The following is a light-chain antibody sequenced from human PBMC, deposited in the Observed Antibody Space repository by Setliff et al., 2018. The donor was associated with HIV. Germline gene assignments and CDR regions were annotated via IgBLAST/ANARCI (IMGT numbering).Light chain of an antibody. Sequence: TLSLSPGERVTLSCRASQSVSSSYLAWYQQKPGQAPRLLISGASSRATGIPDRFSGSGSGTDFTLTISRLEPEDFAVYYCQQYGDSLTFGGGTKVDIK. CDR3: QQYGDSLT. V-gene: IGKV3-20*01. J-gene: IGKJ4*01. CDR1: QSVSSSY. CDR2: GAS.